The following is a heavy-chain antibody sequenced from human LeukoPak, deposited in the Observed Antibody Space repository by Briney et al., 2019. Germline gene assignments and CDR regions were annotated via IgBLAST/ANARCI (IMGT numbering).Heavy chain of an antibody. D-gene: IGHD5-24*01. Sequence: GGSLRLSCAASGFTFSSYSMNWVRQAPGKGLEWVSSISSSSSYIYYADSVKGRFTISRDNTKNSLYLQMNSLRAEDTAVYYCARGRRDAYDYPFDYWGQGTLVTVSS. V-gene: IGHV3-21*01. CDR1: GFTFSSYS. J-gene: IGHJ4*02. CDR3: ARGRRDAYDYPFDY. CDR2: ISSSSSYI.